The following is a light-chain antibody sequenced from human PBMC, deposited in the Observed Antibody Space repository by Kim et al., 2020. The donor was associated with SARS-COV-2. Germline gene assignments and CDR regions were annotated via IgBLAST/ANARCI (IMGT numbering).Light chain of an antibody. J-gene: IGLJ1*01. V-gene: IGLV3-21*04. CDR3: QVWDSRSEKIV. CDR2: YDS. Sequence: SSELTQPPSVSVAPGQTARVTCGGDNIGSESVHWYQQKPGQAPVLVIYYDSDRPSGIPERFSGSNSGNTATLTISRVEAGDEADYYCQVWDSRSEKIVFG. CDR1: NIGSES.